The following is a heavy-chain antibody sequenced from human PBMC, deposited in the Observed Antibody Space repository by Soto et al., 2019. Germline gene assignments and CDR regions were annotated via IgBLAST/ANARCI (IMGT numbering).Heavy chain of an antibody. CDR3: ATRITMVRGVKQYNWFDP. V-gene: IGHV1-18*01. CDR1: GYTFTSYG. J-gene: IGHJ5*02. CDR2: ISAYNGNT. Sequence: ASVKVSCKASGYTFTSYGISWVRQAPGQGLEWMGWISAYNGNTNYAQKLQGRVTMTTDTSTSTAYMELRSLRSDDTAVYYCATRITMVRGVKQYNWFDPWGQGTLVTVSS. D-gene: IGHD3-10*01.